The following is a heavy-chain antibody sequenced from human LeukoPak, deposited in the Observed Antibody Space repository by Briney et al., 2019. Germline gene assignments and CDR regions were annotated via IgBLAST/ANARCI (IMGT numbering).Heavy chain of an antibody. Sequence: SETLSLTCTVSGGSISSSSYYWDWIRQSPGKGLEWIGNIYSGGSTNYNPSLKSRVTISVDTSKNQFSLKLSSVTAADTAVYYCARGGETHYFDYWGQGTLVTVSS. CDR2: IYSGGST. D-gene: IGHD2-15*01. J-gene: IGHJ4*02. CDR3: ARGGETHYFDY. CDR1: GGSISSSSYY. V-gene: IGHV4-39*07.